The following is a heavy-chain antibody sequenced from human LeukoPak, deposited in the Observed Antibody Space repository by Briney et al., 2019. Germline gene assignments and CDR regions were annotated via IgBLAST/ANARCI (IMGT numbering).Heavy chain of an antibody. CDR3: ARDWNVDIDALGY. D-gene: IGHD5-12*01. Sequence: GGSLRLSCAASGFTFSSYAMHWVRQAPGKGLEWVADISYDGSNKYYADSVKGRFTIARDNSKNTLYLQMNSLRAEDTAVYYCARDWNVDIDALGYWGQGTLVTVSS. J-gene: IGHJ4*02. CDR1: GFTFSSYA. CDR2: ISYDGSNK. V-gene: IGHV3-30*04.